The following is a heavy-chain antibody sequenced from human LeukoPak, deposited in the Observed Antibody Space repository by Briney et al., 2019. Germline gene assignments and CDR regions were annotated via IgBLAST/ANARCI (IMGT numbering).Heavy chain of an antibody. Sequence: PGGSLRLSCAASGFSFGSYSMNWIRQAPGKGLEWVSSISSSSTYIYHAVSVKGRFTISRDNAKNSLYLQMNSLRAEDTAVYYCARDGHELAWYFDLWGRGTLVTVSS. J-gene: IGHJ2*01. CDR2: ISSSSTYI. D-gene: IGHD3-10*01. V-gene: IGHV3-21*01. CDR1: GFSFGSYS. CDR3: ARDGHELAWYFDL.